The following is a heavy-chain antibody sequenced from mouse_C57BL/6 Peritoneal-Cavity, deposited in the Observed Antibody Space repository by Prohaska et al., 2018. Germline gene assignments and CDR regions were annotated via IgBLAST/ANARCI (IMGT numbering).Heavy chain of an antibody. J-gene: IGHJ3*01. CDR2: MSSCSSTI. Sequence: EVQLVESGGGLVKPGGYLKLSCAASGFTFSDYGMHWVRQAPEQGLEWVAYMSSCSSTIYYADTVKGRFTISRDNAKNTLFLQMTSLRSEDTAMYYCARDPAWFAYWGQGTLVTVSA. CDR3: ARDPAWFAY. V-gene: IGHV5-17*01. CDR1: GFTFSDYG.